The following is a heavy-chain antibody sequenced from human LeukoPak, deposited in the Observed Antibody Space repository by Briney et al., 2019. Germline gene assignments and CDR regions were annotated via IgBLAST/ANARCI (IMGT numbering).Heavy chain of an antibody. CDR2: IIPILGIA. J-gene: IGHJ5*02. CDR1: GGTFSSYA. V-gene: IGHV1-69*04. D-gene: IGHD2-21*02. CDR3: ARETIRHIVVVTAILNWFDP. Sequence: SVKVSCKASGGTFSSYAISWVRPAPGQGLEWMGRIIPILGIANYAQKFQGRVTITADKSTSTAYMELSSLRSEDTAVYYCARETIRHIVVVTAILNWFDPWGQGTLVTVSS.